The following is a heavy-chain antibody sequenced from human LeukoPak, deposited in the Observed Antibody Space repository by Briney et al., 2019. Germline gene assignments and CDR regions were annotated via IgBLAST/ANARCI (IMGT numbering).Heavy chain of an antibody. CDR2: INHSGST. J-gene: IGHJ4*02. CDR3: ARFATGGLYYFDY. CDR1: GGSFSGYY. D-gene: IGHD2-8*02. Sequence: SETLSLTCAVYGGSFSGYYWSWLRQPPGKGLEWIGEINHSGSTNYNPSLKSRVTISVDTSKNQFSLKLISVTAADTAVYYCARFATGGLYYFDYWGQGTLVTVSS. V-gene: IGHV4-34*01.